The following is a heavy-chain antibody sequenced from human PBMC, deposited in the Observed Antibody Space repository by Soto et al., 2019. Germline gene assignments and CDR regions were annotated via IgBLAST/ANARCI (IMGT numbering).Heavy chain of an antibody. V-gene: IGHV3-23*01. CDR2: VSASGGTP. CDR3: AKGRTSRHTGGFDY. Sequence: EVQLLESGGGLVQPGGSLRLSCVASGFTFSNYAMSWVRQAPGKGLEWVSAVSASGGTPYYAASVQGRFTISRDNSQSPFYLQLSSLRVEDTGIYYCAKGRTSRHTGGFDYWGQGTLVTVSS. CDR1: GFTFSNYA. J-gene: IGHJ4*02. D-gene: IGHD3-10*01.